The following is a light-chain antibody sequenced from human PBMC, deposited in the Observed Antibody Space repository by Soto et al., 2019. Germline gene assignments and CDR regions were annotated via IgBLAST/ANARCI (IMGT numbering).Light chain of an antibody. CDR1: TSDVGGYNY. V-gene: IGLV2-11*01. J-gene: IGLJ1*01. Sequence: SALTQPRSVSGSPGQSVTISCTGTTSDVGGYNYVSWYQQHPSKAPKLMIYDVTKRPSGVPDRFSGSKSGNTASLTISGLQAEDEADYYCCSYAGSYSYVFGTATKVTVL. CDR2: DVT. CDR3: CSYAGSYSYV.